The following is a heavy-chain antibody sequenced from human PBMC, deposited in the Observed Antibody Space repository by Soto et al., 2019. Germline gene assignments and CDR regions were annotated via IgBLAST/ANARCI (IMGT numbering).Heavy chain of an antibody. CDR1: GFTFSSYS. J-gene: IGHJ4*02. CDR2: ISSSSSYI. V-gene: IGHV3-21*01. CDR3: AIAPYYYDSSGFWAY. D-gene: IGHD3-22*01. Sequence: PGGSLRLSCAASGFTFSSYSMNWVRQAPGKGLEWVSSISSSSSYIYYADSVKGRFTISRDNAKNSLYLQMNSLRAEDTAVYYCAIAPYYYDSSGFWAYWGQGTLVTVSS.